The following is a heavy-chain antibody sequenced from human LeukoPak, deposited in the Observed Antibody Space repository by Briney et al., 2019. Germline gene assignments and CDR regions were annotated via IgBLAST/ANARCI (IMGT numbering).Heavy chain of an antibody. CDR3: AKVWGSGSFDP. Sequence: GGSLRLSCAASGFTFDDYAMHWVRQAPGKGLEWVSLISWDGGSTYYADSVKGRFTISRDNSKNSLYLQMNSLRAEDTAVYYCAKVWGSGSFDPWGQGTLVTVSS. CDR2: ISWDGGST. J-gene: IGHJ5*02. V-gene: IGHV3-43D*03. D-gene: IGHD6-19*01. CDR1: GFTFDDYA.